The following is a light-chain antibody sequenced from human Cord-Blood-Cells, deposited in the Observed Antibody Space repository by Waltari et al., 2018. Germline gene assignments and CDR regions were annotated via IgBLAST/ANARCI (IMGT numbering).Light chain of an antibody. CDR2: CNS. CDR1: SSNIGAGYD. V-gene: IGLV1-40*01. Sequence: QSVLTQPPSVSGAPGQRVTISCTGSSSNIGAGYDVHWYQQLPGTAPKLLIYCNSNRPSGVPDIFSGSKSVTSASLAITGLQAEDEADYYCQSYDSSLSGWVFGGGTKLTVL. CDR3: QSYDSSLSGWV. J-gene: IGLJ3*02.